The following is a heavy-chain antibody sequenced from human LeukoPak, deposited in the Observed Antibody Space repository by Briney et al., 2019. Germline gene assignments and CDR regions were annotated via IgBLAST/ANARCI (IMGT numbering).Heavy chain of an antibody. D-gene: IGHD5-24*01. Sequence: GASVKLSCKASGYSFTSYEITWVRQAPGQGLEWMGWISTYNGNTNYAQKLQGRVTMTTETSTSTGYMELRNLRSDDTAVYYCARTRDGYNLWGQGTLVTVSS. V-gene: IGHV1-18*01. CDR3: ARTRDGYNL. CDR1: GYSFTSYE. CDR2: ISTYNGNT. J-gene: IGHJ4*02.